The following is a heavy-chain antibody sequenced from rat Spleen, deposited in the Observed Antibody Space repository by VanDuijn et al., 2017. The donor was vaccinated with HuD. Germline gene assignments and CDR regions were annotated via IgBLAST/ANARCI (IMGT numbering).Heavy chain of an antibody. D-gene: IGHD1-10*01. CDR1: AYSITSSYR. J-gene: IGHJ3*01. V-gene: IGHV3-3*01. Sequence: VQLQESGPGLVKPSQSLSLTCSVAAYSITSSYRWNWIRQFPGNKMVWMGYINSAGSTNYNPSLKRRISITRDTSKNQFFLQVNSVTTQGTATYYCARWNNYVAYWGQGTLVTVSS. CDR2: INSAGST. CDR3: ARWNNYVAY.